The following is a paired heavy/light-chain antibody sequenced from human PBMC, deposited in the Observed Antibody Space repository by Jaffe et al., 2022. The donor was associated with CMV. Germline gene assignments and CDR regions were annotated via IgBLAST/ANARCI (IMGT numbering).Light chain of an antibody. CDR2: DAS. CDR3: QQFNNYSCT. Sequence: AIQLTQSPSSLSASVGDRVTITCRASQGISSALAWYQQKPGKAPKLLIYDASSLESGVPSRFSGSGSGTDFTLTISSLQPEDFATYYCQQFNNYSCTFGQGTKLEIK. J-gene: IGKJ2*02. CDR1: QGISSA. V-gene: IGKV1D-13*01.
Heavy chain of an antibody. CDR3: ARSPHIRRDGYNSVFDY. Sequence: QVQLVQSGAEVKKPGASVKVSCKASGYTFTGYYMHWVRQAPGQGLEWMGWINPNSGGTNYAQKFQGWVTMTRDTSISTAYMELSRLRSDDTAVYYCARSPHIRRDGYNSVFDYWGQGTLVTVSS. CDR1: GYTFTGYY. V-gene: IGHV1-2*04. J-gene: IGHJ4*02. D-gene: IGHD5-12*01. CDR2: INPNSGGT.